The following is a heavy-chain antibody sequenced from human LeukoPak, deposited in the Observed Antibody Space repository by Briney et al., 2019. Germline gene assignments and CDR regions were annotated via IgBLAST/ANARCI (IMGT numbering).Heavy chain of an antibody. Sequence: GGSLRLSCAASGFTFSSYGMHWVRQAPGKGLEWVAVIWYDGSNKYYADSVKGRFTISRDNSKNTLYLQMNSLRAEDTAVYYCARYGVVPAAPGFDYWGQGTLVTVSS. CDR3: ARYGVVPAAPGFDY. V-gene: IGHV3-33*01. J-gene: IGHJ4*02. D-gene: IGHD2-2*01. CDR2: IWYDGSNK. CDR1: GFTFSSYG.